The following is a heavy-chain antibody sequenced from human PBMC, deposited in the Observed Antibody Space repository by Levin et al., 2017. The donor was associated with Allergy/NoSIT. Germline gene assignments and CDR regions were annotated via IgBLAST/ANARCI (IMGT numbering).Heavy chain of an antibody. CDR3: AKRHSSSSSVNV. V-gene: IGHV3-23*01. Sequence: GALRLSCAASGFTFSSYAMSWVRQTPGKGLEWLSAISANGGTTYYADSVRGRFTISRDNSKNTVDLQMNNLRAEDTALYYCAKRHSSSSSVNVWGQGTTVTVSS. D-gene: IGHD6-13*01. CDR2: ISANGGTT. CDR1: GFTFSSYA. J-gene: IGHJ6*02.